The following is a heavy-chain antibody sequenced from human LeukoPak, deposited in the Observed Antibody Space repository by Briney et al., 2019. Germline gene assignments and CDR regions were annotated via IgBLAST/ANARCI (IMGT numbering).Heavy chain of an antibody. CDR2: INAGNGNT. V-gene: IGHV1-3*01. J-gene: IGHJ6*02. Sequence: ASVKVSCKASGYTFTSYYMHWVRQAPGQRLEWMGWINAGNGNTKYSQKFQGRVTITRDTSASTAYMELSSLRSEDTAVYYCARLDRSSTSCSPLDYYGMDVWGQGTTVTVSS. CDR3: ARLDRSSTSCSPLDYYGMDV. D-gene: IGHD2-2*01. CDR1: GYTFTSYY.